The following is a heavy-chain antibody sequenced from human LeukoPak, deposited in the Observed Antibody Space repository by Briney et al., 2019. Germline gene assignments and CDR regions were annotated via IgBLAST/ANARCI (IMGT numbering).Heavy chain of an antibody. V-gene: IGHV1-18*01. CDR3: ARDETGKAVAGTGPSDY. CDR2: ISAYNGNT. J-gene: IGHJ4*02. D-gene: IGHD6-19*01. CDR1: GYTFTSYG. Sequence: GASVKVSCKASGYTFTSYGISWVRQAPGQGLEWMGWISAYNGNTNYAQKLQGRVTMTTDTSTSTAYMELRSLRSDDTAVYYCARDETGKAVAGTGPSDYWGQGTLVTVSS.